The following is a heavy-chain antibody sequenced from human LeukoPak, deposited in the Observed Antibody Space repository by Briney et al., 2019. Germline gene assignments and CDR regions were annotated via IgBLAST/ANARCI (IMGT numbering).Heavy chain of an antibody. Sequence: SETLSLTCTVCGGSISSYYWSWIRQPPGKGLEWIGYIYYSGSTNYNPSLKSRVTISVDTSKNQFSLKLSSVTAADTAVYYCARGDPYYYYMDVWGKGTTVTVSS. CDR1: GGSISSYY. J-gene: IGHJ6*03. V-gene: IGHV4-59*01. CDR3: ARGDPYYYYMDV. CDR2: IYYSGST.